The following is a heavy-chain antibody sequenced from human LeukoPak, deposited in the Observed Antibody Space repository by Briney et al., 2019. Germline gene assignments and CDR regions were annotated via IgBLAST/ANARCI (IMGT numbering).Heavy chain of an antibody. CDR2: IKQDGSEK. CDR3: ARTHPRAFDM. J-gene: IGHJ3*02. Sequence: GGSLRLSCAASGFTFSSYWMSWVRQAPGKGLEWVANIKQDGSEKYYADSVKGRFTISRDSAKNSVYLQMKSLRADDTAVYYFARTHPRAFDMGGEGTMLTVP. CDR1: GFTFSSYW. V-gene: IGHV3-7*01.